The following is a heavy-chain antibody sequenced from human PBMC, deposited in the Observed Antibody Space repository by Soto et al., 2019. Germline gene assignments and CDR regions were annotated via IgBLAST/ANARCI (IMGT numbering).Heavy chain of an antibody. D-gene: IGHD5-18*01. V-gene: IGHV1-69*18. J-gene: IGHJ6*02. Sequence: QGQLVQSGTEVKKPGASVTVSCKASGGTFSRSGFHWVRQSPGQGLEWMGMIVPSVDTTNYAQKFQARVTIIADQFTSTVYMELRSLRSEDTAVYYCARCPQPPDTADPYAVDVWGQGTRVIVSS. CDR3: ARCPQPPDTADPYAVDV. CDR2: IVPSVDTT. CDR1: GGTFSRSG.